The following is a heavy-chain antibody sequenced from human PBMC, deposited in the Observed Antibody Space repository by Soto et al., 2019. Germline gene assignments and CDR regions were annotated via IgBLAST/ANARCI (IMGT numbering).Heavy chain of an antibody. V-gene: IGHV1-18*01. CDR3: ARDQRYCSSTSCQQEYYYGMDV. CDR1: GGTFSSYA. J-gene: IGHJ6*02. Sequence: GSVKVSCKASGGTFSSYAISWVRQAPGQGLEWMGWISAYNGNTNYAQKLQGRVTMTTDTSTSTAYMELRSLRSDDTAVYYCARDQRYCSSTSCQQEYYYGMDVWGQGTTVTVSS. D-gene: IGHD2-2*01. CDR2: ISAYNGNT.